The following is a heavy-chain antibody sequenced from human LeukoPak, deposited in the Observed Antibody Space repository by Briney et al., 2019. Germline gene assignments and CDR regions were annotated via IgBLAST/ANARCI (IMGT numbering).Heavy chain of an antibody. Sequence: PSETLSLTCTVSGGSINTYYWSWIRQPPGKGLEWIGYIYYSGSTNYNPSLKSRVTISVDTSKKQFSLKLSSVTAADTAVYYCARLVVVTSRLWSAWYFDLWGRGTLVTVSS. CDR2: IYYSGST. D-gene: IGHD2-21*02. V-gene: IGHV4-59*08. J-gene: IGHJ2*01. CDR3: ARLVVVTSRLWSAWYFDL. CDR1: GGSINTYY.